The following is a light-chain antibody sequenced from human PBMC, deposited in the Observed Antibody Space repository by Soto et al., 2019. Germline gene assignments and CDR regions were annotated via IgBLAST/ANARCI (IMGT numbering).Light chain of an antibody. CDR1: SSDVGGYNY. V-gene: IGLV2-14*01. CDR2: DVS. J-gene: IGLJ2*01. CDR3: SSYTSSSTLE. Sequence: QSVLTQPASVSRSPGQSITISSTGTSSDVGGYNYVSWYQQHPGTDPKLMIYDVSNRPSGVSIRFSGSKSGNTASLTISGLQAEDEADYYCSSYTSSSTLEFGGGTKVTVL.